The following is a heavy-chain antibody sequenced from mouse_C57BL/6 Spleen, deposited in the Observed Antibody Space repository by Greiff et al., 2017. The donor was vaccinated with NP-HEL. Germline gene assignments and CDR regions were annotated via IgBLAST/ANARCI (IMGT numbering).Heavy chain of an antibody. V-gene: IGHV5-9-1*02. CDR2: ISSGGDYI. Sequence: EVRLVESGEGLVKPGGSLKLSCAASGFTFSSYAMSWVRQTPEKRLEWVAYISSGGDYIYYADTVKGRFTISRDNARNTLYLQMSSLKSEDTAMYYCTRALGDGYAMDYWGQGTSVTVSS. CDR3: TRALGDGYAMDY. D-gene: IGHD4-1*01. CDR1: GFTFSSYA. J-gene: IGHJ4*01.